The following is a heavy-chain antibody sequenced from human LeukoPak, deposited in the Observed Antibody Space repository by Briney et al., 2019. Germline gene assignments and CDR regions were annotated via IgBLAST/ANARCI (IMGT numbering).Heavy chain of an antibody. Sequence: SGTLSLTCTVSGASISSGDRWTWVRQSPGKRLEWIGEINHSGSTNYNPSLKSRVTISVDKPENHFSLKLSSVTAADTAVYYCARHRGATMGPSDDWGQGTLVTGSS. D-gene: IGHD1-26*01. CDR1: GASISSGDR. CDR3: ARHRGATMGPSDD. V-gene: IGHV4-4*02. J-gene: IGHJ4*02. CDR2: INHSGST.